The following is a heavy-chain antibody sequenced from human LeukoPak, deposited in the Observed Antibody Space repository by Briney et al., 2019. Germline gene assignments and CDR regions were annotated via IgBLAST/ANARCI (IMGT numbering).Heavy chain of an antibody. CDR3: ARDRAAAGIGLGY. D-gene: IGHD6-13*01. CDR2: MNPNSGNT. CDR1: GHTFTSYD. J-gene: IGHJ4*02. Sequence: ASVKVSCKASGHTFTSYDINWVRQATGQGLEWMGWMNPNSGNTGYAQKFQGRVTITRNTSISTAYMELSSLRSEDTAVYYCARDRAAAGIGLGYWGQGTLVTVSS. V-gene: IGHV1-8*03.